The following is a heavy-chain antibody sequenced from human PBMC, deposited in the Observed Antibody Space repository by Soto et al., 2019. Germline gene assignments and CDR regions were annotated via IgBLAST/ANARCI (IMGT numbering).Heavy chain of an antibody. Sequence: QVQLQESGPGLVKPSETLSLTCTVSGGSISSYYWSWIRQPPGKGLEWIGYIYYSGSTNYNPSLKSGVTIPVATPKNQFSLKRSSVTAADPAVYFCARLSWVEHPGGFAPWGQGTLVTVSS. CDR2: IYYSGST. J-gene: IGHJ5*02. CDR1: GGSISSYY. D-gene: IGHD1-1*01. V-gene: IGHV4-59*08. CDR3: ARLSWVEHPGGFAP.